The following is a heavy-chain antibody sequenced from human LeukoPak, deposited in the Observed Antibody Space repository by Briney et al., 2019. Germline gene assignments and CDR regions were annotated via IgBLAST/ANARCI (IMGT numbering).Heavy chain of an antibody. CDR2: ISYDGNNK. V-gene: IGHV3-30-3*02. D-gene: IGHD6-13*01. CDR3: AKDPGAIAAAGQIDY. CDR1: RFTFSSYT. J-gene: IGHJ4*02. Sequence: PGGSLRLSCAASRFTFSSYTIHWVRQAPGEGLEWVAVISYDGNNKYYADSVKGRFTISRDNSKNTLYLQMNSLRAEDTAVYYCAKDPGAIAAAGQIDYWGQGTLVTVSS.